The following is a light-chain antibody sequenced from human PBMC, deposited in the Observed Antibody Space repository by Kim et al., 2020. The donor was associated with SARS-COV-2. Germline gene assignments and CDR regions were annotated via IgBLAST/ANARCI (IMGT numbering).Light chain of an antibody. CDR2: GKN. J-gene: IGLJ2*01. CDR1: SLRSYY. Sequence: SSELTQDPAVSVALGQTVRITCQGDSLRSYYASWYQQKPGQAPVLVIYGKNNRPTRLPDRFSGSSPRNTASLSNTGALAEDGSDYYCNSRCSSGNLGVFGGGTKLTVL. V-gene: IGLV3-19*01. CDR3: NSRCSSGNLGV.